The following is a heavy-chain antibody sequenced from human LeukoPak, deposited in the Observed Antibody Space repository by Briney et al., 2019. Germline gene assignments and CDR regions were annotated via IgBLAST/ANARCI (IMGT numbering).Heavy chain of an antibody. V-gene: IGHV4-39*07. CDR1: GGSISSANYY. Sequence: SETLSLTCTVSGGSISSANYYWGWVRQPPGKGLEWIGNIYYSGSTYYNPSLKSRVTISVDTSKNQFSLKLSSVTAADTAVYYCARDWEPQRDYFDYWGQGTLVTVSS. CDR2: IYYSGST. J-gene: IGHJ4*02. CDR3: ARDWEPQRDYFDY. D-gene: IGHD1-26*01.